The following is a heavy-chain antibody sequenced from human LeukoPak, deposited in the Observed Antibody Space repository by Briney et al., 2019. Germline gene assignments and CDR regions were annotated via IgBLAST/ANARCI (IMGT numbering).Heavy chain of an antibody. CDR3: AKDQSPSFVSSGYYFDY. D-gene: IGHD3-22*01. J-gene: IGHJ4*02. Sequence: PGGSLRHSCAASGFTFSSYGMHWVRQAPGKGLEWVAFIRYDGSNKYYADSVKGRFTISRDNSKNTLYLQMNSLRAEDTAVYYCAKDQSPSFVSSGYYFDYWGQGTLVTVSS. CDR1: GFTFSSYG. V-gene: IGHV3-30*02. CDR2: IRYDGSNK.